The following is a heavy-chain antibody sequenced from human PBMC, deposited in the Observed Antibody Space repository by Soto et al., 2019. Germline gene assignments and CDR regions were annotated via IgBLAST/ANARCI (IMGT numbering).Heavy chain of an antibody. CDR2: IIPIFGTA. D-gene: IGHD6-19*01. CDR1: GGTFSSYA. J-gene: IGHJ4*02. Sequence: QVQLVQSGAEVKKPGSSVKVSCKASGGTFSSYAISWVRQAPGQGLEWMGGIIPIFGTANYAQKFQGRVTITADEPTSTANMELSSLRSEDTAVYYCAGGEYRGGWYRNFDYWGRGPLVPVSS. CDR3: AGGEYRGGWYRNFDY. V-gene: IGHV1-69*01.